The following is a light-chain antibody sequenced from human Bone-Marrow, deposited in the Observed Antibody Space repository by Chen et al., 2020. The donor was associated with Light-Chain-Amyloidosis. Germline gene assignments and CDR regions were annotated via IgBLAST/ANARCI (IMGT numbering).Light chain of an antibody. J-gene: IGLJ1*01. CDR1: SSDVGGYDI. CDR3: CAYRGGSFPYV. Sequence: QSALTQPASVTGSPGQSITISCPGTSSDVGGYDIVSWYRQHPGKAPKLLIFVVTKRPSGVCNRFSGSKSGNTASLTISGLRTEDAADYYCCAYRGGSFPYVFGPGTKVTVL. V-gene: IGLV2-23*02. CDR2: VVT.